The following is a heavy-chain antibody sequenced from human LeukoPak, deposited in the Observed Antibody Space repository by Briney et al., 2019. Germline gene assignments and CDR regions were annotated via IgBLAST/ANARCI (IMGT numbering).Heavy chain of an antibody. V-gene: IGHV3-48*03. Sequence: PGGSLRLSCAASGFTFSDYEMNWIRQTPGKGLEWISYISRSGRIIYYADSVKGRFTISRDNAKNSLYLQMNSLRAEGTAVYYCARGLLWFGSLVAFDIWGQGTMVTVSS. J-gene: IGHJ3*02. CDR3: ARGLLWFGSLVAFDI. CDR2: ISRSGRII. D-gene: IGHD3-10*01. CDR1: GFTFSDYE.